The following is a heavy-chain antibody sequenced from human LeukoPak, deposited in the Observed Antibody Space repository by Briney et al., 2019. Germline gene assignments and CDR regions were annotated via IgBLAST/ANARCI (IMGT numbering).Heavy chain of an antibody. J-gene: IGHJ4*02. Sequence: SGGSLRLSCAASGFTFSSYSMTWVRQAPGKGLEWVSYISSSSSTIYYADSVKGRFTISRDNAKNSLYLQMNSLRAEDTAVYYCARKTIGGFDYWGQGTLVTVSS. D-gene: IGHD3-10*01. CDR1: GFTFSSYS. V-gene: IGHV3-48*01. CDR3: ARKTIGGFDY. CDR2: ISSSSSTI.